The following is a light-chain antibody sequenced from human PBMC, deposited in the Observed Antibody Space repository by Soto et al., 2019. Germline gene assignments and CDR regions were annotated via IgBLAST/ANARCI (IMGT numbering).Light chain of an antibody. V-gene: IGKV1-5*01. CDR1: QSISSW. CDR3: QQYNSYPPGLT. J-gene: IGKJ4*01. CDR2: DAS. Sequence: DIQMTQSPSTLSASVGDSVTITCRASQSISSWLAWYQQKPGKAPKLRIYDASSLESGVPSRFSGSGSGTEFPLTISSLQPYDFATYYCQQYNSYPPGLTFGGGTKVEIK.